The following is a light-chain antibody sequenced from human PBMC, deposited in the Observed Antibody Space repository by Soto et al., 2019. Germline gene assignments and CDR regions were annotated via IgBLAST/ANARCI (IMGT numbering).Light chain of an antibody. CDR1: SSDVGSYNL. Sequence: QLVLTQPASVSGSPGQSITISCTGTSSDVGSYNLVSWYQQHPGKAPKLMIYEGSKRPSGVSNRFSGSKSGNTASLTISGLQAEDEADYYCCSYATGTTVVFGGGTKLTVL. J-gene: IGLJ3*02. V-gene: IGLV2-23*01. CDR3: CSYATGTTVV. CDR2: EGS.